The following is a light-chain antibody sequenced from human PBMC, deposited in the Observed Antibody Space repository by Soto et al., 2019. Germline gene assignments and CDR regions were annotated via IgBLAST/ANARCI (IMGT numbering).Light chain of an antibody. Sequence: AIRMTQSPSSLSASPGDRVTITCRASQGISNYLAWYQQKPGKAPKLLIYAASTLDAGVPSRFSGSGSGTDFTLTISSLQPEDFATYYCQQSYSTPPFGPGTKVDIK. CDR2: AAS. J-gene: IGKJ3*01. CDR1: QGISNY. V-gene: IGKV1-8*01. CDR3: QQSYSTPP.